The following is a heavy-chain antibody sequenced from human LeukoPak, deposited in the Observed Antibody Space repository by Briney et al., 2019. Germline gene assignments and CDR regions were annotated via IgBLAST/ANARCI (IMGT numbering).Heavy chain of an antibody. CDR1: GFTVSSNS. Sequence: GGSLRLSCTVSGFTVSSNSMSWVRQAPGKGLEWVSFIYSDNTHYSDSVKGRFTISRDNSKNTLYLQMNSLRAEDTAVYYCARGVAAAGTVYYFDYWGQGTLVTVSS. CDR2: IYSDNT. V-gene: IGHV3-53*01. J-gene: IGHJ4*02. D-gene: IGHD6-13*01. CDR3: ARGVAAAGTVYYFDY.